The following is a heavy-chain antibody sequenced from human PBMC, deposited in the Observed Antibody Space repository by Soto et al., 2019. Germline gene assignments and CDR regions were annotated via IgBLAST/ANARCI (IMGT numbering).Heavy chain of an antibody. D-gene: IGHD6-6*01. CDR2: VYYSGST. CDR1: GGSTSSSNYY. V-gene: IGHV4-39*01. J-gene: IGHJ6*02. Sequence: SETLSLTCTVSGGSTSSSNYYWGWVRQPPGKGLEWIGNVYYSGSTYYSPSLKSRVTISIDTPKNQFSLRLRSVTAADTAVYHCVRIEYITSSAYYYYGVDVWGQGTTVTVSS. CDR3: VRIEYITSSAYYYYGVDV.